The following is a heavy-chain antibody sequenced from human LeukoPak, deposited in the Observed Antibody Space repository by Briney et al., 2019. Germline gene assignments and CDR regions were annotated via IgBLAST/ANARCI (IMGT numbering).Heavy chain of an antibody. CDR1: GYTFISNG. V-gene: IGHV1-18*01. CDR3: ARDPLSSTTSQNWFDP. D-gene: IGHD2-2*01. J-gene: IGHJ5*02. Sequence: GASVKVSCKASGYTFISNGISWVRQAPGQGLEWMGWISGYNGNTNYAQEFQGRVTMTTDTSTSTAYMELKSLRSDDTAVYYCARDPLSSTTSQNWFDPWGQGTLVTVSS. CDR2: ISGYNGNT.